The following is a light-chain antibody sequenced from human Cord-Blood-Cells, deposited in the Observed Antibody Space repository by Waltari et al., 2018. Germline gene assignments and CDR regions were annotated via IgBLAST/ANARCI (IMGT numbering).Light chain of an antibody. CDR2: GAS. J-gene: IGKJ3*01. Sequence: EIVMTQSPATLSVSPGERATLSCRASQSVRSNLAWYQQKPGQAPRPLIYGASTRATGIPARFSGSGSGTEFTLTISSLQSEDFAVYYCQQYNNWPPVFGPGTKVDIK. CDR3: QQYNNWPPV. CDR1: QSVRSN. V-gene: IGKV3-15*01.